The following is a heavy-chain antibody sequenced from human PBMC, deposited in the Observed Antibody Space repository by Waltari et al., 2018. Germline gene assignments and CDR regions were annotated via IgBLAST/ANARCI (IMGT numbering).Heavy chain of an antibody. CDR3: SNSLNY. Sequence: EVQVVESGGGLVQPGGSLRLSCAASGFTFSDYWMDGVRQAPGKGWEWVRNINQEGSEKHYVGSLKGRVTVSRDNAKNSLYLQINSLRAEDTAVYYCSNSLNYWGQGTLVTVSS. CDR1: GFTFSDYW. V-gene: IGHV3-7*01. J-gene: IGHJ4*02. CDR2: INQEGSEK.